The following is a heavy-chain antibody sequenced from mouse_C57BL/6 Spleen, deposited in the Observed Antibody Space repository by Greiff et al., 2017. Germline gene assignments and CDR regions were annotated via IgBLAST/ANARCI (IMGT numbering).Heavy chain of an antibody. CDR1: GYAFSSSW. CDR3: ARSAQATSAWFAY. J-gene: IGHJ3*01. D-gene: IGHD3-2*02. Sequence: QVQLQQSGPELVKPGASVKISCKASGYAFSSSWMNWVKQRPGKGLEWIGRIYPGDGDTHYNGKFKGKATLTADKSSSTAYMQLSSLTSEYSAVYFCARSAQATSAWFAYWGQGTLVTVSA. CDR2: IYPGDGDT. V-gene: IGHV1-82*01.